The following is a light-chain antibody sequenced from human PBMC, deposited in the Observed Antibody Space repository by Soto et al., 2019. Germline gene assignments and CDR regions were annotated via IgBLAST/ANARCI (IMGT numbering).Light chain of an antibody. J-gene: IGKJ1*01. CDR2: DTS. Sequence: EIGLTQSPATLSVSAGEGATLSCRASQSVSTYLAWYQQKPGQAPRLLIYDTSNRATGIPARFSGSGSGTDFTLTISGLEPEDMAVYFCQERSTWRRTFGQGTKVEI. V-gene: IGKV3-11*01. CDR1: QSVSTY. CDR3: QERSTWRRT.